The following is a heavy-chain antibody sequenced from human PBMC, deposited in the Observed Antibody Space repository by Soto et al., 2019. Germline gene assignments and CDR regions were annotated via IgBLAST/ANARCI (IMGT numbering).Heavy chain of an antibody. D-gene: IGHD3-22*01. J-gene: IGHJ4*02. CDR2: ISGSGGST. V-gene: IGHV3-23*01. CDR3: AKDAHDYYDSSGYYYAPPFFDY. Sequence: GGSLRLSCAASGFTFSSYAMGWVRQAPGKGLEWVSAISGSGGSTYYADSVKGRFTISRDNSKNTLYLQMNSLRAEDTAVYYCAKDAHDYYDSSGYYYAPPFFDYWGQGTLVTVSS. CDR1: GFTFSSYA.